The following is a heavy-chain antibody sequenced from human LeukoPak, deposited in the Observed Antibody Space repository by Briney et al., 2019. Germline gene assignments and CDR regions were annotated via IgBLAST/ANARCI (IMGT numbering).Heavy chain of an antibody. Sequence: PGGSLRLSCSASGFTFSTYSMNWVRQAPGKGLEWVSSISSSSRYIYYADSVKGRFTISRDNAKNSLYLQMHSLTAEDTAVYYCAGSWSPYDAFDIWGQGTMVTVSS. V-gene: IGHV3-21*01. CDR2: ISSSSRYI. CDR1: GFTFSTYS. CDR3: AGSWSPYDAFDI. J-gene: IGHJ3*02. D-gene: IGHD6-13*01.